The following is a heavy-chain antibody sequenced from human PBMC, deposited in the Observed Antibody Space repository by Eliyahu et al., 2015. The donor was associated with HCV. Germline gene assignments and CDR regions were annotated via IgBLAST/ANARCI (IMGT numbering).Heavy chain of an antibody. CDR2: IYGGGDT. J-gene: IGHJ4*01. CDR3: ARDVWNFGDNH. D-gene: IGHD3-10*01. Sequence: EVQLVESGGGLVQPGGSLRXXCAGXGFTVSSNYMSWVRPAPGKGLEGVSAIYGGGDTFYVDSVKGRFIISRDNSRNTLYLQMNSLRVEDTAVYYCARDVWNFGDNHWGQGTLVTVSS. V-gene: IGHV3-66*01. CDR1: GFTVSSNY.